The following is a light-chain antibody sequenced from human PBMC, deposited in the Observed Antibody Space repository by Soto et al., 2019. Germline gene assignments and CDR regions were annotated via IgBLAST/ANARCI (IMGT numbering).Light chain of an antibody. V-gene: IGKV1-16*01. CDR3: HHYTYYPFT. Sequence: DVQRTQSPSSLSASVGGSVRIPCRASQGLSTSLAWFQQKPGKPPRFLIYDASRLQTGVPSRFSGSGSGTHFTLTITNLQPEDFTTYYCHHYTYYPFTFGGGTKVDIK. CDR1: QGLSTS. CDR2: DAS. J-gene: IGKJ4*01.